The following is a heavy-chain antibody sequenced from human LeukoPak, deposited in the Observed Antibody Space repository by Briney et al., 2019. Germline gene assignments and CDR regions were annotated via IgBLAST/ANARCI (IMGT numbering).Heavy chain of an antibody. CDR3: AKIRVVPAAIQGGDDY. CDR1: GFTFSSYG. CDR2: ISYDGSNK. Sequence: PGGSLRLSCAASGFTFSSYGMHWVRQAPGKGLEWVAVISYDGSNKYYADSVKGRFTISRDNSKNTLYLQMNSLRAEDTAVYYCAKIRVVPAAIQGGDDYWGQGTLVTVSS. D-gene: IGHD2-2*02. V-gene: IGHV3-30*18. J-gene: IGHJ4*02.